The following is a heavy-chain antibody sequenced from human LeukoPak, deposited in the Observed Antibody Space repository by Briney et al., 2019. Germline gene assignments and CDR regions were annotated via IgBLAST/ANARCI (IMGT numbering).Heavy chain of an antibody. CDR3: AIIGGRTGY. V-gene: IGHV3-23*01. J-gene: IGHJ4*02. CDR2: ISGSGGST. D-gene: IGHD4-23*01. Sequence: GGSLRLSCAASGFTFSSYVMSWVRQAPGKGLEWVSAISGSGGSTYYADSVKGRFTISRDNSKNTLYLHMNSLRAEDTAIYYCAIIGGRTGYWGQGTLVTVSS. CDR1: GFTFSSYV.